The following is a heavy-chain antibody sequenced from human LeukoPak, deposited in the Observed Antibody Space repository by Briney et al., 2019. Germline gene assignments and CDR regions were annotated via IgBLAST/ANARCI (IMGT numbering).Heavy chain of an antibody. D-gene: IGHD3-22*01. CDR1: GFTFSSYS. Sequence: GSLRLSCAASGFTFSSYSMNWVRQAPGKGLEWVSSISSSSYIYYADSVKGRFTISRDNAKNSLYLQMNSLRAEDTAVYYCARDALKYYYDSSGYYRNWFDPWGQGTLVTVSS. J-gene: IGHJ5*02. V-gene: IGHV3-21*01. CDR2: ISSSSYI. CDR3: ARDALKYYYDSSGYYRNWFDP.